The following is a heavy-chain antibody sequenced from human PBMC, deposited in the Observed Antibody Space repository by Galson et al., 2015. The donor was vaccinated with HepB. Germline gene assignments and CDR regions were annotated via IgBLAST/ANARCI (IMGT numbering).Heavy chain of an antibody. Sequence: SVKVSCKASGYTFTGYYMHWVRQAPGQGLEWMGRINPNSGGTNYAQKFQGRVTMTRDTSISTAYMKLSRLRSDDTAVYYCARVDYQLLPRYYYMDVWGKGTTVTVSS. CDR1: GYTFTGYY. CDR2: INPNSGGT. V-gene: IGHV1-2*06. J-gene: IGHJ6*03. D-gene: IGHD2-2*01. CDR3: ARVDYQLLPRYYYMDV.